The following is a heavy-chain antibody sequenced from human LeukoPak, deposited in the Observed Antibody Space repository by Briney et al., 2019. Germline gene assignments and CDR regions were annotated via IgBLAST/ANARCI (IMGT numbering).Heavy chain of an antibody. V-gene: IGHV4-34*01. CDR2: MNHSGST. Sequence: PSETLSLTCAVYGGSFSGYYWSWIRQPPNKGLEWIGKMNHSGSTNYNPSLKSRVTISADASKKQFSLKLNSVTAADTAVYYCARAQGRLVPPAYWGQGTLVTVSS. CDR1: GGSFSGYY. D-gene: IGHD6-19*01. CDR3: ARAQGRLVPPAY. J-gene: IGHJ4*02.